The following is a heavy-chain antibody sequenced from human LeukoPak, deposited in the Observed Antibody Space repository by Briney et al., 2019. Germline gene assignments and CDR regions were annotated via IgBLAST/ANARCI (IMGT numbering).Heavy chain of an antibody. Sequence: GGSLRLSCAASGLTFDDYGMSWVRQAPGKGLEWVSGINWNGGSTGYADSVKGRFTISRDNAKNSLYLQMNSLRAEDTALYYRARASCGGSCFADFDYWGQGTLVTVSS. V-gene: IGHV3-20*04. CDR3: ARASCGGSCFADFDY. CDR2: INWNGGST. J-gene: IGHJ4*02. D-gene: IGHD2-15*01. CDR1: GLTFDDYG.